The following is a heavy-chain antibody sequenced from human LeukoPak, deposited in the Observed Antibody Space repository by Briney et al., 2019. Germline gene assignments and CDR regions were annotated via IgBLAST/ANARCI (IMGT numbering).Heavy chain of an antibody. CDR3: ARGEEHGSGTVHFDY. V-gene: IGHV4-4*02. J-gene: IGHJ4*02. CDR1: GDSISNSHW. D-gene: IGHD3-10*01. CDR2: IYHGGST. Sequence: SETLSLTCAVSGDSISNSHWWSWVRQPPRKGLEWIGEIYHGGSTNFNPSLKSRVTISVDRSNNQFSLRLSSVTAADTAVYYCARGEEHGSGTVHFDYWGQGTLVTVSS.